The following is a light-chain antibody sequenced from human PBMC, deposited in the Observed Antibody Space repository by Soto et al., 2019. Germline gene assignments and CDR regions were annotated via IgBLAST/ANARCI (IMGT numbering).Light chain of an antibody. CDR3: QHYNDWPHT. CDR1: QSVSGW. V-gene: IGKV1-5*03. J-gene: IGKJ4*01. Sequence: DIQMTQSPSTLSASVGDRVAITCRASQSVSGWLAWYQQKPGKVPKLLIYQASTLEAGVPSRFSGSGSGTEFTLTINSLQSEDFATYYCQHYNDWPHTFGAGTNVEIK. CDR2: QAS.